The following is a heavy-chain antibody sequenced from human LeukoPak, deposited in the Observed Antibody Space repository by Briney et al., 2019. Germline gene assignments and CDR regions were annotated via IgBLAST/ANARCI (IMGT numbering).Heavy chain of an antibody. D-gene: IGHD6-19*01. Sequence: SETLSLTCTVSGGSISNYYWSWIRQPPGKGLEWIEYIYYSGNTNYNPSLKSRVTISVDTSKNQFSLKLSSVTAADTAVYYCVRENYSSGWYGIIDYWGQGTLVTVSS. CDR2: IYYSGNT. CDR1: GGSISNYY. CDR3: VRENYSSGWYGIIDY. J-gene: IGHJ4*02. V-gene: IGHV4-59*01.